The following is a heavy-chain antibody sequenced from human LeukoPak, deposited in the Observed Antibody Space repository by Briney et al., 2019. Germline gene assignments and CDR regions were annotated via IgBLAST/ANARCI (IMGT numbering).Heavy chain of an antibody. CDR1: GFTFSSYW. Sequence: GGSLRLSCAASGFTFSSYWMHWVRQAPGKGLVWVSRIKSDGSTRYADSVKGRFTASRDNAKNTVSLQMNSLRAEDTGVYYCARAPSEIGGYYPEYFRHWGQGTLVIVSS. D-gene: IGHD3-22*01. V-gene: IGHV3-74*01. CDR2: IKSDGST. J-gene: IGHJ1*01. CDR3: ARAPSEIGGYYPEYFRH.